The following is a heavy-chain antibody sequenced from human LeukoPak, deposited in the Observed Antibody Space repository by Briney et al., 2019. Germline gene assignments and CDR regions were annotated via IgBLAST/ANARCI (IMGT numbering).Heavy chain of an antibody. J-gene: IGHJ4*02. CDR3: ARDLRYLFDY. D-gene: IGHD4-17*01. CDR2: INHSGST. CDR1: GGPFSGYY. Sequence: KPSETLSLTCAVYGGPFSGYYWSWIRQPPGKGLEWIGEINHSGSTNYNPSLKSRVTISVDTSKNQFSLKLSSVTAADTAVYYCARDLRYLFDYWGQGTLVTVSS. V-gene: IGHV4-34*01.